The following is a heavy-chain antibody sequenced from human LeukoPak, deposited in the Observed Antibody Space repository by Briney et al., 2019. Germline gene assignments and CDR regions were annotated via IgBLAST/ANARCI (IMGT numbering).Heavy chain of an antibody. D-gene: IGHD3-10*01. Sequence: GGSLRLSCAASGFTFSSYEMNWVRQAPGKGLEWVSYISSSGSTIYYADSVKGRFTISRDNAKNSLYLQMNSLRAEDTAVYYCARDSPYYYGSGPGAFDLWGRGTLVTVSS. CDR3: ARDSPYYYGSGPGAFDL. J-gene: IGHJ2*01. CDR2: ISSSGSTI. V-gene: IGHV3-48*03. CDR1: GFTFSSYE.